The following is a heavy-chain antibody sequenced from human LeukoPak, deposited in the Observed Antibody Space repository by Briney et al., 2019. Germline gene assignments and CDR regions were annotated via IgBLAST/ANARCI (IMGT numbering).Heavy chain of an antibody. J-gene: IGHJ3*02. CDR2: INHSGST. CDR3: AGRSVSTMVPGDI. V-gene: IGHV4-34*01. Sequence: SETLSLTCAVYGGSFSGYYWSWIRQHPGKGLEWIGEINHSGSTNYNPSLKSRVTISVDTSKNQFSLKLSSVTAADTAVYYCAGRSVSTMVPGDIWGQGTMVTVSS. CDR1: GGSFSGYY. D-gene: IGHD3-10*01.